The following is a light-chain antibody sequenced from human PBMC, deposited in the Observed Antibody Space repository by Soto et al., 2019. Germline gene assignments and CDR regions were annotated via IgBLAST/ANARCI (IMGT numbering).Light chain of an antibody. V-gene: IGKV1-12*01. CDR3: QQANSLPPI. CDR1: QGISSR. CDR2: SAS. J-gene: IGKJ4*01. Sequence: IEMTQSPSSVSASVGDRVTITCRASQGISSRLAWYQQKPGKAPNLLIYSASTLQSGVPYRFSGSGSGTDFTLSISSLQPEDFATYYCQQANSLPPIFGGGTKVEI.